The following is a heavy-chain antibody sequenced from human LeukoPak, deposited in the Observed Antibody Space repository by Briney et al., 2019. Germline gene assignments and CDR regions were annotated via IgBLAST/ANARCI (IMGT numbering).Heavy chain of an antibody. CDR3: ASGNYYASSAYYALDL. V-gene: IGHV3-21*01. Sequence: GGSLRLSCAASGFTFSNYSMNWVRQAPGKGLEWVSSISSSTIYTYYADSLQGRFTISRDNAKNSLYLQMNGLSPEDTAVYYCASGNYYASSAYYALDLWGQGTLVTVSS. CDR1: GFTFSNYS. CDR2: ISSSTIYT. D-gene: IGHD3-22*01. J-gene: IGHJ5*02.